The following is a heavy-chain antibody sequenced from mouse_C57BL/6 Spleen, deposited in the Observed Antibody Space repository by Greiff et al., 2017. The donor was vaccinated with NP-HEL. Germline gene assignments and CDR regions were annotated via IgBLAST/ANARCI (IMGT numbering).Heavy chain of an antibody. D-gene: IGHD1-2*01. CDR1: GFTFSDYY. V-gene: IGHV5-16*01. CDR2: INYDGSST. CDR3: ARVPTAWYFDV. J-gene: IGHJ1*03. Sequence: EVQRVESEGGLVQPGSSMKLSCTASGFTFSDYYMAWVRQVPEKGLEWVANINYDGSSTYYLDSLKSRFIISRDNSKNILYLQMSSLKSEDTATYYCARVPTAWYFDVWGTGTTVTVSS.